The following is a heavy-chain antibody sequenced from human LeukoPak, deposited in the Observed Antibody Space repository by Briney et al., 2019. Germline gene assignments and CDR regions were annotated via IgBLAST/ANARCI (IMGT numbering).Heavy chain of an antibody. CDR3: ARGSWTYYYGMDV. J-gene: IGHJ6*02. D-gene: IGHD2-15*01. CDR1: GGSISSYY. V-gene: IGHV4-59*01. Sequence: SETLFLTCTVSGGSISSYYWSWIRQPPGKGLEWIGYIYYSGSTNYNPSLKSRVTISVDTSKNQFSLKLSSVTAADTAVYYCARGSWTYYYGMDVWGQGTTVTVSS. CDR2: IYYSGST.